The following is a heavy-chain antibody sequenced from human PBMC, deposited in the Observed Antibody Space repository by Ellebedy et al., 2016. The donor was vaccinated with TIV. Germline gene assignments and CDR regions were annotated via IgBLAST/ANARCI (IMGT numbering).Heavy chain of an antibody. V-gene: IGHV3-23*01. CDR2: VSERDGRT. CDR3: TKRADNWGFFDY. Sequence: PGGSLRLSCAASGFTFSLYSMNWVRQAPGKGLEWVSAVSERDGRTFYADSVKGRFSISRDNFDNTLFLHMHSLTAGDTAVYYCTKRADNWGFFDYWGHGTLVTVSS. D-gene: IGHD1-1*01. CDR1: GFTFSLYS. J-gene: IGHJ4*01.